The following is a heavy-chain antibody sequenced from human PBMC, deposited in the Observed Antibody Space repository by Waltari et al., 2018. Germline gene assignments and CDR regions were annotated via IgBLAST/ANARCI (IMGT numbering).Heavy chain of an antibody. CDR3: ARDPPGVAVSGKG. CDR2: IYSGGGI. Sequence: EVPLLESGGGLIEPGGSLSISCAVSGFTVGKHYKSLVRQAPGKGLEGISLIYSGGGIHYADSVKGRFTISRDSSKNTLYLQMNSLRVEDTAVYYCARDPPGVAVSGKGWGQGTLVTVSS. CDR1: GFTVGKHY. D-gene: IGHD6-19*01. V-gene: IGHV3-53*01. J-gene: IGHJ1*01.